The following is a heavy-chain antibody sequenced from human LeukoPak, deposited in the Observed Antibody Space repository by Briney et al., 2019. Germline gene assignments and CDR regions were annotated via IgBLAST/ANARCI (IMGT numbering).Heavy chain of an antibody. V-gene: IGHV1-2*02. CDR1: GYTFTGYY. CDR2: INPNSGGT. CDR3: ARGSYNWNDGGYYFDY. D-gene: IGHD1-1*01. Sequence: GPVKVSCKASGYTFTGYYMHWVRQAPGQGLEWMGWINPNSGGTNYAQKFQGRVTMTRDTSISTAYMELSRLRSDDTAVYYCARGSYNWNDGGYYFDYWGQGTLVTVSS. J-gene: IGHJ4*02.